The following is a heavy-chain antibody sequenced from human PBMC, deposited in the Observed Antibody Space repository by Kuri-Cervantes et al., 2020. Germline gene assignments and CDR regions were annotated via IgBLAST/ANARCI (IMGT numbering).Heavy chain of an antibody. CDR1: GYTFTSYG. V-gene: IGHV1-18*01. D-gene: IGHD3-10*01. CDR3: ARDYFDSGTYFYFDF. Sequence: ASVKVSCKASGYTFTSYGISWVRQAPGQGLEWMGWISAYNGDTNYAQKLQGRVTMTTDTSTSTAYMELRSLKSDDTAVYYCARDYFDSGTYFYFDFWGQGTLVTVSS. J-gene: IGHJ4*02. CDR2: ISAYNGDT.